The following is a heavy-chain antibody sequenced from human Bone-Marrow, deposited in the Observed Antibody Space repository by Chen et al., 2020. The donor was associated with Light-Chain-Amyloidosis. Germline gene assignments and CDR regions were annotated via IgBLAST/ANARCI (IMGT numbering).Heavy chain of an antibody. J-gene: IGHJ4*02. CDR2: ILYDGSTK. CDR1: RSTLSGYT. Sequence: QVRLVQSGGRIVQPGRSLRLPCAASRSTLSGYTMHWVRQAPGRGLQWVAVILYDGSTKYYTDSVKGRFTVSRDRSTLYLQMDSLRAEDTAIYYCATTDFDYWGQGTLVTVSS. CDR3: ATTDFDY. V-gene: IGHV3-30*04.